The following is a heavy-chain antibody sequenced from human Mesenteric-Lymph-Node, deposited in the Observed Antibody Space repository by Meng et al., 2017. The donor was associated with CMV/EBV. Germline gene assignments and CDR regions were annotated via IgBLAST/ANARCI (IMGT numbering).Heavy chain of an antibody. CDR1: GFTFSSYA. J-gene: IGHJ6*02. CDR3: AKNRPVAGRPYGMDV. CDR2: ISGSGGNT. D-gene: IGHD6-6*01. V-gene: IGHV3-23*01. Sequence: GESLKISCAASGFTFSSYAMSWVRQAPGKGLEWVSAISGSGGNTYYADSVKGRFTISRDNSNNKVYMEMNSLRVEDTAIYYCAKNRPVAGRPYGMDVWGQGTTVTVSS.